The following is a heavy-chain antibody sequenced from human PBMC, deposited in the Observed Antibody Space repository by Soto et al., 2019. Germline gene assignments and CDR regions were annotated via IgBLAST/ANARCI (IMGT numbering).Heavy chain of an antibody. Sequence: SVKVSCKASGGTFSSYAISWVRQAPGQGLEWMGGIIPIYDTANHAQKFQGRVTITADESTSTAYMELRSLRSDDTAVYYCARGSGHDSRGNYYPDYYYGMDVWGQVTTVTVSS. J-gene: IGHJ6*02. CDR3: ARGSGHDSRGNYYPDYYYGMDV. D-gene: IGHD3-22*01. CDR1: GGTFSSYA. V-gene: IGHV1-69*13. CDR2: IIPIYDTA.